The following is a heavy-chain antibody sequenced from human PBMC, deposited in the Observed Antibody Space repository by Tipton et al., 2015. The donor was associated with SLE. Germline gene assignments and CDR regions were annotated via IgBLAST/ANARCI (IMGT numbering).Heavy chain of an antibody. CDR2: INHSGSA. D-gene: IGHD1-14*01. V-gene: IGHV4-34*01. Sequence: TLSLTCAVHGGSFSGYYWSWIRQPPGKGLEWIAEINHSGSANYNPSLNSRVTISVDTSKSQVSLKLSSVTAADTAVYYCARVTRGYYGMDVWGQGTTVTVSS. CDR3: ARVTRGYYGMDV. J-gene: IGHJ6*02. CDR1: GGSFSGYY.